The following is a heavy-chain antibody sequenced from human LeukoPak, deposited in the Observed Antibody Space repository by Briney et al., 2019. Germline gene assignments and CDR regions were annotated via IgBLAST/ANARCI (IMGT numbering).Heavy chain of an antibody. V-gene: IGHV3-53*01. CDR2: IYSGGST. CDR3: SGGGFAVIDY. J-gene: IGHJ4*02. D-gene: IGHD3-16*01. CDR1: GFSVSSNY. Sequence: GGSLRLSCAASGFSVSSNYMTWVRQAPGKGLEWVSVIYSGGSTYYADSVKGRFTISRDKSKNTLYLQMNSLRAEDTAVYYCSGGGFAVIDYWGQGTLATVSS.